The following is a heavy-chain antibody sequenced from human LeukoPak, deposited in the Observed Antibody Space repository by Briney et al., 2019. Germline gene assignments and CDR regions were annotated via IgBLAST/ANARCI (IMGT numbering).Heavy chain of an antibody. Sequence: SETLSLTCTVSGGSISSYYWSWIRQPPGKGLEWIGYIYDSGSTNYNPSLKSRVTISVDTSKNQFSLKLSSVTAADTAVYYCARVGGTNYYYYGMDVWGQGATVTVSS. V-gene: IGHV4-59*01. D-gene: IGHD1-1*01. CDR1: GGSISSYY. J-gene: IGHJ6*02. CDR3: ARVGGTNYYYYGMDV. CDR2: IYDSGST.